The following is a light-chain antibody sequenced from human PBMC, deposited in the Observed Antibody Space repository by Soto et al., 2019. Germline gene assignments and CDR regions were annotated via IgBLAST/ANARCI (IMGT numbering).Light chain of an antibody. V-gene: IGLV2-14*01. J-gene: IGLJ1*01. Sequence: QSALTQPASVSGSPGQSITLSCTGTGSDVGGYNYVSWYQQHPGKAPKLMIYDVSSRPSGVSNRFSGSKSGNTASLTISGLQAEDEADYYCSSYTSSSTYVFGTGTKLTVL. CDR1: GSDVGGYNY. CDR2: DVS. CDR3: SSYTSSSTYV.